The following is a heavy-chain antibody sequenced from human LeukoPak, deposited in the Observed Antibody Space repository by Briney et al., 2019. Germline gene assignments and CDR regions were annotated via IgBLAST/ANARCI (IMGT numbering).Heavy chain of an antibody. CDR3: ARSFAHVERYYFDY. D-gene: IGHD1-1*01. CDR2: IYPGDSDT. V-gene: IGHV5-51*01. J-gene: IGHJ4*02. CDR1: GYSFISYW. Sequence: GESLKISCKGSGYSFISYWIGWVRQMPGKGLEWMGIIYPGDSDTTYSPSFQGQVTISADKSIKTAYLQWRSLKASDTAMYYCARSFAHVERYYFDYWGQGTLVSVSS.